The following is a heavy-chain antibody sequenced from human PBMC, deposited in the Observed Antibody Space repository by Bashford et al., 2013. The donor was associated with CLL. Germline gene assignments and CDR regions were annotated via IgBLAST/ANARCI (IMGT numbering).Heavy chain of an antibody. CDR1: GGSINNYF. V-gene: IGHV4-4*07. CDR2: IHSTGSV. J-gene: IGHJ4*02. Sequence: SETLSLTCTVSGGSINNYFWSWLRQPAGKSLEWIGRIHSTGSVNQNPSFDGRVTISLDTSKNRFSLNLSPVSAADTALYFCSREGLGDGRFDYWGQGILVTVSS. D-gene: IGHD3-16*01. CDR3: SREGLGDGRFDY.